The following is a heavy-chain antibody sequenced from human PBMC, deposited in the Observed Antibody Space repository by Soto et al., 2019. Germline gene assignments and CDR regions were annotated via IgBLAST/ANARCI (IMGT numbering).Heavy chain of an antibody. CDR3: ARGGYYDSSGSRNYHYYGLKV. CDR2: VSPYDGKT. CDR1: AYTFSGYG. J-gene: IGHJ6*02. V-gene: IGHV1-18*04. Sequence: QAQLMQSGAEVKSPGASVKVSRRSSAYTFSGYGITWVRQAPGQGLEWLGWVSPYDGKTNYAPSFQGRVYMSTDTSANTAYMELRSLRVDDTANYYCARGGYYDSSGSRNYHYYGLKVWGQGTTVTVS. D-gene: IGHD3-22*01.